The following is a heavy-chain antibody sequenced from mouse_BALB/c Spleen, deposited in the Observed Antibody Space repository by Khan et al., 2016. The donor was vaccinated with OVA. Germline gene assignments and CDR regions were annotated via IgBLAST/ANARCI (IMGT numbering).Heavy chain of an antibody. CDR2: IYPGSDSI. V-gene: IGHV1S22*01. CDR3: TRGGYFGKSLFAY. D-gene: IGHD2-1*01. J-gene: IGHJ3*01. CDR1: GYTFTSYW. Sequence: LQQPGSALVRPGASVKLSCKASGYTFTSYWMHWVKQRHGQGLEWIGNIYPGSDSINYDAKFKSKGTLTVDTTSSTAYIHLSSLTPEDSAVYYCTRGGYFGKSLFAYWGQGTLVTVSA.